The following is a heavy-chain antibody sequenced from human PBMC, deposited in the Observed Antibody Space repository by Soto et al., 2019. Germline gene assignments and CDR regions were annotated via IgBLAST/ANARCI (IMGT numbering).Heavy chain of an antibody. Sequence: PGGSLRLSCAASGFTFSSYGMHWVRQAPGKGLEWVAVISYDGSNKYYADSVKGRFTISRDNSKSTLYLQMNSLRAEDTAVYYCATIRIAAAGPYGMDVWGQGTTVTVS. CDR1: GFTFSSYG. CDR2: ISYDGSNK. CDR3: ATIRIAAAGPYGMDV. J-gene: IGHJ6*02. V-gene: IGHV3-30*03. D-gene: IGHD6-13*01.